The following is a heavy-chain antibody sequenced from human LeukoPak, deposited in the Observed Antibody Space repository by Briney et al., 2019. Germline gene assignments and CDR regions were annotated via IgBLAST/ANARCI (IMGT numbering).Heavy chain of an antibody. Sequence: GGSLRLSCVASGFIFSNFRMAWVRQAPGKGLEWISYITKTSTSMYYADSVKGRFTISRDNAKNSLYLQMNSLRAEDTAVYYCARDLTLYYYDSSGYYHHTPGYDYWGQGTLVTVSS. CDR1: GFIFSNFR. V-gene: IGHV3-48*04. CDR3: ARDLTLYYYDSSGYYHHTPGYDY. J-gene: IGHJ4*02. D-gene: IGHD3-22*01. CDR2: ITKTSTSM.